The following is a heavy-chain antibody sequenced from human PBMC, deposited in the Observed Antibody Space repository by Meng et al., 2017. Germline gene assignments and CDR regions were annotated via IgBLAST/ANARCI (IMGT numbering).Heavy chain of an antibody. CDR2: INPNSGGT. CDR1: GYTLTSYD. CDR3: ARVNYDSSGYYPFDY. V-gene: IGHV1-2*06. D-gene: IGHD3-22*01. Sequence: VQLVQSGAEGKKPGASGKVSCKASGYTLTSYDINWVRQAPGQGLEWMGRINPNSGGTNYAQKFQGRVTMTRDTSISTAYMELSRLRSDDTAVYYCARVNYDSSGYYPFDYWGQGTLVTVS. J-gene: IGHJ4*02.